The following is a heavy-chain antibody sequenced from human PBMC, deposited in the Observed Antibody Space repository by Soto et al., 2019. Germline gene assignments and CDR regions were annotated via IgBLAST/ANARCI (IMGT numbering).Heavy chain of an antibody. Sequence: QITLKESGPTLVKPTQTLTLTCTFSGFSLSTSGVGVGWIRQPPGKALEWLALIYWDDDKRYSPSLKSRLTIPKDTSQNQVVLTMTNMDPVDTATYYCAHSPPRGSSSWYRAYSYGMDVWGQGTTVTVSS. V-gene: IGHV2-5*02. CDR2: IYWDDDK. CDR1: GFSLSTSGVG. CDR3: AHSPPRGSSSWYRAYSYGMDV. J-gene: IGHJ6*02. D-gene: IGHD6-13*01.